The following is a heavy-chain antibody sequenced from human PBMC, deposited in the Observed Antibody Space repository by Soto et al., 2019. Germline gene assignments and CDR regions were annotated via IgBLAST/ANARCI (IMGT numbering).Heavy chain of an antibody. D-gene: IGHD3-22*01. CDR3: AGDPFSPGSSGPHS. CDR1: GYSFSRYW. CDR2: IYPGDSDT. J-gene: IGHJ5*02. V-gene: IGHV5-51*01. Sequence: GESLETSCPGSGYSFSRYWIAWVRQTPGKGLDCMGLIYPGDSDTRYSGSFQGQVAISADSCITTAYLQWSSLKASDTAIYYCAGDPFSPGSSGPHSWGQGRLVNDST.